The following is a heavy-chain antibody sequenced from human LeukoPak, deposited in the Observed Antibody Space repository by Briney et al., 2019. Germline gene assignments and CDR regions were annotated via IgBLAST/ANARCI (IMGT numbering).Heavy chain of an antibody. CDR3: AKVGGLAVAGTDNWMDP. Sequence: SETLSLTCSVTGGSISRSSYYWGWIRQPPGEGLEWIGNIHYSGKTYYNPSLKSRVTISIDTSKNQFSLRLSSVTAADTAVYSCAKVGGLAVAGTDNWMDPWGQGTLVTVSS. J-gene: IGHJ5*02. V-gene: IGHV4-39*02. CDR2: IHYSGKT. D-gene: IGHD6-19*01. CDR1: GGSISRSSYY.